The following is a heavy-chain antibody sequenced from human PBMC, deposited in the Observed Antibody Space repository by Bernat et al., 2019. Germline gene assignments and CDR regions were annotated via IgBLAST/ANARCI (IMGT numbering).Heavy chain of an antibody. J-gene: IGHJ5*02. CDR3: ARDHRYACWSGGRESSYDWFDP. D-gene: IGHD3-3*01. CDR2: ISYDGSNK. V-gene: IGHV3-30*01. CDR1: GFTFSSYA. Sequence: QVQLVESGGGVVQPGRSLRLSCAASGFTFSSYAMHWVRQAPGKGLEWVAVISYDGSNKYYADSVKGRFTISRDNVKNTLYLQMNSLRAEDTAVYYCARDHRYACWSGGRESSYDWFDPWGQGTLVTVSS.